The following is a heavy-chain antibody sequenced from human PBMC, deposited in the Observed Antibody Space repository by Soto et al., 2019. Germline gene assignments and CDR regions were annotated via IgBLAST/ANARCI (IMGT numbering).Heavy chain of an antibody. CDR3: ARHRPGSGALDY. J-gene: IGHJ4*02. CDR2: IRDKGNNYAT. V-gene: IGHV3-73*01. D-gene: IGHD3-10*01. Sequence: GGSLRLSCAASGFIVSGFGIHWVRQASGKGLEWVGRIRDKGNNYATTYAASMKGRFTISRDDSETTAFLQMNSLITEDTAVYYCARHRPGSGALDYWGQGTLVTVSS. CDR1: GFIVSGFG.